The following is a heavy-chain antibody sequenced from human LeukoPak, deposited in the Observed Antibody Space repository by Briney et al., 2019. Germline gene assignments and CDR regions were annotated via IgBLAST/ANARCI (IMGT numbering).Heavy chain of an antibody. Sequence: SETLSLTCAVYGGSFSGYYWSWIRQPPGKGLEWIGEINHSGSTNYNPSLKSRVTISVDTSKNQFSLKLSSVTAADTAVYYCARGVYYDFWSGSIIPNYYYGMDVWGQGTTVTVSS. CDR1: GGSFSGYY. CDR3: ARGVYYDFWSGSIIPNYYYGMDV. D-gene: IGHD3-3*01. J-gene: IGHJ6*02. CDR2: INHSGST. V-gene: IGHV4-34*01.